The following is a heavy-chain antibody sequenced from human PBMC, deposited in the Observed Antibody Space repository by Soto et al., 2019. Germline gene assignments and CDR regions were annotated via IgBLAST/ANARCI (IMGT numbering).Heavy chain of an antibody. CDR1: GGSVRTGSYH. CDR2: IPNNGSP. V-gene: IGHV4-61*01. CDR3: ARIGWGGDS. J-gene: IGHJ4*02. D-gene: IGHD7-27*01. Sequence: LSLTCSVSGGSVRTGSYHWSWIRQPPGKGLEWIGFIPNNGSPDYNPSLKSRVVVSIDRSKNQFSLKVNSVTAADTAVYFCARIGWGGDSWGQGTLVTAPQ.